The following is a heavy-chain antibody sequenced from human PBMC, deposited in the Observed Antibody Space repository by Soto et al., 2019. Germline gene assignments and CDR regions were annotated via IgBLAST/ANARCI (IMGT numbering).Heavy chain of an antibody. CDR1: GGSISSGDYY. V-gene: IGHV4-30-4*01. Sequence: SETLSLTCTVSGGSISSGDYYWSWIRQPPGKGLEWIGYISYSGRTYYSPSLESRVTFSVDTSKNQFSLKLSSVTAADTALYYCARVRYYYDDSCYEPIVYYFDYWGQGTLVTVSS. CDR2: ISYSGRT. J-gene: IGHJ4*02. D-gene: IGHD3-22*01. CDR3: ARVRYYYDDSCYEPIVYYFDY.